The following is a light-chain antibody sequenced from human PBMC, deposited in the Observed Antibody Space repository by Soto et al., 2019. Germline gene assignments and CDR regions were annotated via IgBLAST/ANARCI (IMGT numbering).Light chain of an antibody. Sequence: DIVMTQSPDSLAVSLGETATINCKSSQSVLYSSNDKNYLAWYQQKPGQPPKLLIYWASTRESGVPDRVSGSGSGTDFTLTISSLHAEDVAVYYCQQYYSTPWTFGQGTKGEIK. CDR2: WAS. J-gene: IGKJ1*01. CDR3: QQYYSTPWT. V-gene: IGKV4-1*01. CDR1: QSVLYSSNDKNY.